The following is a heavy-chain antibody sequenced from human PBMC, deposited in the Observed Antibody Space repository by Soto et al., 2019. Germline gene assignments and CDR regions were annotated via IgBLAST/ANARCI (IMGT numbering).Heavy chain of an antibody. V-gene: IGHV4-59*01. D-gene: IGHD3-16*01. CDR3: ASGGNWFDP. CDR2: MYYNGNI. CDR1: GGSISNYY. J-gene: IGHJ5*02. Sequence: SETLSLTCNVSGGSISNYYWTWVRQSPEKGLEWIGYMYYNGNINYNPSLKSRITISIDTSKNQFSLTLKSVTAADTAVYYCASGGNWFDPWGQGVLVTVSS.